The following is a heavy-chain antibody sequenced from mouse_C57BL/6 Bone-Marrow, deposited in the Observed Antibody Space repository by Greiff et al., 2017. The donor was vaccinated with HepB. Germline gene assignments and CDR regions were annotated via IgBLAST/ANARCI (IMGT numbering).Heavy chain of an antibody. CDR3: ARNTDYGWFAY. J-gene: IGHJ3*01. V-gene: IGHV1-59*01. CDR2: IDPSDSYT. CDR1: GYTFTSYW. Sequence: QVQLKESGPVLVKPGTSVKLSCKASGYTFTSYWMHWVKQRPGQGLEWIGVIDPSDSYTNYNQKFKSKATLTVDTSSSTAYMQLSSLTSEDSAVYYCARNTDYGWFAYWGQGTLVTVSA. D-gene: IGHD2-4*01.